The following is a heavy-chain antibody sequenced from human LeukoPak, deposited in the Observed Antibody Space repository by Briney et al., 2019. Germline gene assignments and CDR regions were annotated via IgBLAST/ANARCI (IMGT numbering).Heavy chain of an antibody. D-gene: IGHD6-13*01. Sequence: ASVKVSCKASGYTFTSFGISWVRQAPGQGLEWMGWIGAYNRNTKYGQKLQGRVTMTTDTSTSTAYMELRSLRSDDAAVYYCARDQMNIAAAGAYFDYWGQGTLVTVSS. J-gene: IGHJ4*02. CDR3: ARDQMNIAAAGAYFDY. CDR2: IGAYNRNT. CDR1: GYTFTSFG. V-gene: IGHV1-18*01.